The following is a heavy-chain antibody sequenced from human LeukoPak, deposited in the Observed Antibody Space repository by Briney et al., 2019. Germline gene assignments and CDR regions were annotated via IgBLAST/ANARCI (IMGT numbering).Heavy chain of an antibody. Sequence: ASVKVSCKASGGTFSSYAISWVRQAPGQGLEWMGGIIPIFGTANYAQKFQGRVTITADESTSTAYMELSSLRSEDTAVYYCARDWYIVVVTAITSYYGMDVWGQGTTVTVSS. V-gene: IGHV1-69*13. D-gene: IGHD2-21*02. CDR2: IIPIFGTA. CDR3: ARDWYIVVVTAITSYYGMDV. J-gene: IGHJ6*02. CDR1: GGTFSSYA.